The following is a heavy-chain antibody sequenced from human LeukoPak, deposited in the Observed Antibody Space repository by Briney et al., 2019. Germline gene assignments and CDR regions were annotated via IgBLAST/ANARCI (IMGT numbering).Heavy chain of an antibody. CDR2: IIPIFGTA. Sequence: ASVKVSCKASGGTFSSYAISWVRQAPGQGLEWMGGIIPIFGTANYAQKFQGRVTITTDESTSTAYMELSSLRSEDTAVYYCARDGGFHYGSGSYYNVVWFDPWGQGTLVTVSS. D-gene: IGHD3-10*01. CDR1: GGTFSSYA. J-gene: IGHJ5*02. CDR3: ARDGGFHYGSGSYYNVVWFDP. V-gene: IGHV1-69*05.